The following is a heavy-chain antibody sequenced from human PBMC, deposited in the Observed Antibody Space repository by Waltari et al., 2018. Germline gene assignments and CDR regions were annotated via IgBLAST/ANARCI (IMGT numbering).Heavy chain of an antibody. V-gene: IGHV4-34*01. D-gene: IGHD6-19*01. CDR2: INHRGST. J-gene: IGHJ5*02. CDR3: AIRIAVAGSNWFDP. CDR1: GGSFSGYY. Sequence: QVQLQQWGAGLLKPSETLSLTCAVYGGSFSGYYWSWIRQPPGKGLEWIGEINHRGSTNYNPSLKSRVTISVDTSKNQFSLKLSSVTAADTAVYYCAIRIAVAGSNWFDPWGQGTLVTVSS.